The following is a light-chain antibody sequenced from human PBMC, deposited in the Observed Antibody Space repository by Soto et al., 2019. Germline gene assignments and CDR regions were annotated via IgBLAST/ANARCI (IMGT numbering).Light chain of an antibody. CDR2: GAS. J-gene: IGKJ1*01. CDR1: QSVSSSY. V-gene: IGKV3D-20*02. Sequence: EIVLSQSPGTLSLSPGERATLSCRASQSVSSSYLAWYQQKPGQAPRLLIYGASSRATGIPDRFSGSGSGTDFTLTISSLEAEDFAVYYCQQRSDWPPTFGQGTKVDI. CDR3: QQRSDWPPT.